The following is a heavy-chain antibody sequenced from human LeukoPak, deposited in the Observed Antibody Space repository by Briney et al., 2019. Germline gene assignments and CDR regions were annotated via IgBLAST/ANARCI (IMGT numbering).Heavy chain of an antibody. J-gene: IGHJ6*03. V-gene: IGHV4-39*07. D-gene: IGHD4-17*01. CDR2: IYYSGST. Sequence: SETLSLTCTVSGDSISSSSSYWGWIRQPPGEGLEWIGSIYYSGSTNYNPSLKSRVTISVDTSKNQFSLKLSSVTAADTAVYYCARHYGDYVHYYYMDVWGKGTTVTVSS. CDR1: GDSISSSSSY. CDR3: ARHYGDYVHYYYMDV.